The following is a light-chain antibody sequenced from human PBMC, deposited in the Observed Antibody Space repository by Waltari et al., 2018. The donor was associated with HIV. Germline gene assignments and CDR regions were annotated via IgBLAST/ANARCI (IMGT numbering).Light chain of an antibody. Sequence: QSALTQPASVSGSPGQSITISCTGASSYVGGYNYVSWYQHHPGQAPKPIIYEVTNRPSGVSNRFSGSKSGNTASLTISGLQPEDEADYYCSSYSSTNTLGVFGGGTILTVL. CDR2: EVT. J-gene: IGLJ3*02. CDR3: SSYSSTNTLGV. CDR1: SSYVGGYNY. V-gene: IGLV2-14*01.